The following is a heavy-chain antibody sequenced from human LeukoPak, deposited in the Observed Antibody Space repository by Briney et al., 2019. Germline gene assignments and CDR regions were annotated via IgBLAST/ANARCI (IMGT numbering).Heavy chain of an antibody. J-gene: IGHJ4*02. D-gene: IGHD5-12*01. Sequence: SETLSLTCTVSGGSISSSSYYWGWIRQPPGKGLEWIGSIYYSGSTYYNPSLKSRVTISVDTSKNQFSLKLSSVTAADTAVYYCARWVRTVATFDYWGQGTLVTVSS. CDR2: IYYSGST. CDR1: GGSISSSSYY. CDR3: ARWVRTVATFDY. V-gene: IGHV4-39*07.